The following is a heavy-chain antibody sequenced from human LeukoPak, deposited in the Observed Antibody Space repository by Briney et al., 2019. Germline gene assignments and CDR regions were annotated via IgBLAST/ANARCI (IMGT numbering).Heavy chain of an antibody. V-gene: IGHV3-7*01. Sequence: GGSLRLSCAASGFTFSTYWMTWVRQAPGKGLEWVANMKQDGSEKYYVGSVKGRFTISRDNAKNSLYLQMNSLSAEDTAIYYCARDRRDGYNVLDYWGQGTLVTVSS. CDR2: MKQDGSEK. CDR3: ARDRRDGYNVLDY. CDR1: GFTFSTYW. J-gene: IGHJ4*02. D-gene: IGHD5-24*01.